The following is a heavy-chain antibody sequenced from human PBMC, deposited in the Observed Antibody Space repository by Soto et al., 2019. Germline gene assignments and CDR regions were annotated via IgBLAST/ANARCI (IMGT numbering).Heavy chain of an antibody. V-gene: IGHV3-21*01. Sequence: EVQLVESGGGLVKPGGSLRLSCAASGVTFSSFSFNWVRQAPGKGLEWVSFILSSSGSIYYADSVKGRFTISRDNAKNSRYRQITSLKAEETAVYYCARASGEQPARRGFYYSYMDVWGKGPTVTVSS. D-gene: IGHD3-10*01. CDR1: GVTFSSFS. J-gene: IGHJ6*03. CDR2: ILSSSGSI. CDR3: ARASGEQPARRGFYYSYMDV.